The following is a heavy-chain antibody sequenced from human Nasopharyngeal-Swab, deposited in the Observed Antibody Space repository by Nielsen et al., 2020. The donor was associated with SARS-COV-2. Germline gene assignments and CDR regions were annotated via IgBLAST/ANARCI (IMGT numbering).Heavy chain of an antibody. Sequence: GGSLRLSCAASGFTSSSFAMSWVRQVPGKGLEWVSAISGSGGSTYYADSVKGRFTISRDNAKNALYLQMNSLRAEDTAVYDCARLRDGYNWTPIDYWGQGTLVTVSS. CDR3: ARLRDGYNWTPIDY. V-gene: IGHV3-23*01. D-gene: IGHD5-24*01. CDR2: ISGSGGST. J-gene: IGHJ4*02. CDR1: GFTSSSFA.